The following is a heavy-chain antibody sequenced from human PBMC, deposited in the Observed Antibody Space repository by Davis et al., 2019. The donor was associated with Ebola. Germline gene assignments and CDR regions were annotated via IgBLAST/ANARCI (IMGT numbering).Heavy chain of an antibody. CDR2: ISSSSSYI. D-gene: IGHD4-17*01. CDR1: GFTFSSYS. V-gene: IGHV3-21*01. CDR3: AGGTFVTTHLY. J-gene: IGHJ4*02. Sequence: GESLKISCAASGFTFSSYSMNWVRQAPGKGLEWVSSISSSSSYIYYADSVKGRFTISRDNAKNSLYLQMNSLRAEDTAVYYCAGGTFVTTHLYWGQGTLVTVSS.